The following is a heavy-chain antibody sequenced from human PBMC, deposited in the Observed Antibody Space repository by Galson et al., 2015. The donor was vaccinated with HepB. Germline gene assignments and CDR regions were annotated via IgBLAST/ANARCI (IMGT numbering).Heavy chain of an antibody. CDR2: IDPSDSYT. CDR1: GYSFTSYW. Sequence: QSGAEVKKPGESLRISCKGSGYSFTSYWISWVRQMPGKGLEWMGRIDPSDSYTNYSPSFQGHVTISADKSISTAYLQWSSLKASDTAMYYCAVTIFGAPFDYYYYGMDVWGQGTTVTVSS. D-gene: IGHD3-3*01. J-gene: IGHJ6*02. V-gene: IGHV5-10-1*01. CDR3: AVTIFGAPFDYYYYGMDV.